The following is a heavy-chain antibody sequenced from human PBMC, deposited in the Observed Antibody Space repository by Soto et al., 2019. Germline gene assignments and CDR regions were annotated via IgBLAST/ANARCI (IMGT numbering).Heavy chain of an antibody. CDR1: GGTFSSYA. Sequence: SVKVSCKASGGTFSSYAISWVRQAPGQGLEWMGEIIPIFGTANYAQKFQGRVTITTDTSTSTAYMELRSLRSDDTAVYYCARDAAVGLFDYWGQGTLVTVSS. CDR3: ARDAAVGLFDY. D-gene: IGHD1-26*01. CDR2: IIPIFGTA. V-gene: IGHV1-69*05. J-gene: IGHJ4*02.